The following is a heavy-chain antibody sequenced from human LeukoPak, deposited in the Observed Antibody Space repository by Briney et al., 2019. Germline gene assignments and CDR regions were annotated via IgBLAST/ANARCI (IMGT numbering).Heavy chain of an antibody. J-gene: IGHJ6*02. V-gene: IGHV3-49*04. Sequence: GGSLRLSCAASGFTFGDRAMSWVRQAPGKGLEWVGFIRSKAYRGTTEYAASVQGRFTISRDDSKSIVYLEMNSLQTEDTAVYYCTRGLIQLWIHNGMDVWGQGTMVIVSS. CDR3: TRGLIQLWIHNGMDV. D-gene: IGHD5-24*01. CDR1: GFTFGDRA. CDR2: IRSKAYRGTT.